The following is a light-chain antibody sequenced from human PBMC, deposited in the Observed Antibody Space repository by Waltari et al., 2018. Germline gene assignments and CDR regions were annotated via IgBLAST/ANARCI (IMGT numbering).Light chain of an antibody. V-gene: IGKV3-15*01. CDR2: GAS. CDR1: RNVGTS. J-gene: IGKJ1*01. CDR3: QQFYQTPPT. Sequence: EIVMTQSPATLSVSPGERATLSCRASRNVGTSLAWYQQKPGQAPRLLIYGASTRATGIPDRFSGSGSGTDFTLTITSLQAEDVAVYYCQQFYQTPPTFGQGTKVEIK.